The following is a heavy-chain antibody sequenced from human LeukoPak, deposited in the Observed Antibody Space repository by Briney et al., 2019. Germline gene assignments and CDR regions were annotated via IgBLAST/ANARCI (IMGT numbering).Heavy chain of an antibody. J-gene: IGHJ4*02. CDR3: VRGSSGYYYDY. CDR1: GFTFSSYS. D-gene: IGHD3-22*01. Sequence: GGSLRLSCAASGFTFSSYSMHWVRQAPGKGLEWVAVIWYDGSNKYYADSVKGRFTISRDNSKNTLYLQMNSLRAEDTAVYYCVRGSSGYYYDYWGQGTLVTVSS. CDR2: IWYDGSNK. V-gene: IGHV3-33*01.